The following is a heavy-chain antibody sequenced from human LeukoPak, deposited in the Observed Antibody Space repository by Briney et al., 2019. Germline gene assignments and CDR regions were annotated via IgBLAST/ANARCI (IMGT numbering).Heavy chain of an antibody. Sequence: ASVKVSCKASGYTFTNYYIHWMRQAPGQGLEWMGWINPNSGGTNYAQKFQGRVTMTRDTSISTAYMELSRLRSDDTAVYYCASGYSYGTNAFDIWGQGTMVTVSS. CDR1: GYTFTNYY. V-gene: IGHV1-2*02. CDR2: INPNSGGT. CDR3: ASGYSYGTNAFDI. D-gene: IGHD5-18*01. J-gene: IGHJ3*02.